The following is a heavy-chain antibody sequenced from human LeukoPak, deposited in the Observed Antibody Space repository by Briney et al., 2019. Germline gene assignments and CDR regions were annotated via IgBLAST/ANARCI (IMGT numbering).Heavy chain of an antibody. D-gene: IGHD3-10*01. Sequence: GGSLRLSCAASGFTFSSYSMNWVRQAPGKGLEWVSSISSSSSYIYYADSVKGRFTISRDNAKNTLYLQMNSLRAEDTAVYYCARVGYYGSGRLHYYYYGMDVWGQGTTVTVSS. CDR2: ISSSSSYI. V-gene: IGHV3-21*01. CDR3: ARVGYYGSGRLHYYYYGMDV. J-gene: IGHJ6*02. CDR1: GFTFSSYS.